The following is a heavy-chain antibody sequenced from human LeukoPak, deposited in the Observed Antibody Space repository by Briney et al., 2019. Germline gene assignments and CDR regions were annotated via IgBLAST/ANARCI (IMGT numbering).Heavy chain of an antibody. CDR2: MNPKSGHT. Sequence: ASVKVSCKASGYTFINYDINWVRQAAGQGLGWMGWMNPKSGHTGYAQKFQGRVTMTGDTSKTTAYLEVSSLKSEDTAVYYCARGGGGKDGDDRFYYGMDVWGQGTTVTVS. V-gene: IGHV1-8*01. J-gene: IGHJ6*02. CDR1: GYTFINYD. CDR3: ARGGGGKDGDDRFYYGMDV. D-gene: IGHD4-17*01.